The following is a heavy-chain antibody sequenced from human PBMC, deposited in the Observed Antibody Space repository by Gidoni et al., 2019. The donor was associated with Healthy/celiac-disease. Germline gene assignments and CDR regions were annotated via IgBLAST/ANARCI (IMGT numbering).Heavy chain of an antibody. J-gene: IGHJ6*03. CDR3: AREMRYDGYYYYYMDV. CDR1: GFTVSSNY. D-gene: IGHD3-16*01. CDR2: IYSGGST. Sequence: EVQLVESGGGLVQPGGSLRLSCAASGFTVSSNYMSWVRQAPGKGLEWVSVIYSGGSTYYADSVKGRFTISRDNSKNTLYLQMNSLRAEDTAVYYCAREMRYDGYYYYYMDVWGKGTTVTVSS. V-gene: IGHV3-66*01.